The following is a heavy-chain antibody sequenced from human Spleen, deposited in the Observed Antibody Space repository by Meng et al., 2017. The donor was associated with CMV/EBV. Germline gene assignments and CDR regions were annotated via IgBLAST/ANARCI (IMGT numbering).Heavy chain of an antibody. CDR1: GFSVSSNY. J-gene: IGHJ4*02. D-gene: IGHD1-26*01. V-gene: IGHV3-53*01. Sequence: GGSLRLSCAASGFSVSSNYMSWVRQAPGKGLEWVSVIYSGGSTYYADSVKGRFTISRDNSKNTLYLQMNSLKPEDTAVYYCTRVSSGNSLDYWGQGTLVTVSS. CDR2: IYSGGST. CDR3: TRVSSGNSLDY.